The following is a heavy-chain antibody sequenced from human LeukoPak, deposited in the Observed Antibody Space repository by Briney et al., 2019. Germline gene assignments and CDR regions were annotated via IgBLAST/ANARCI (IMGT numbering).Heavy chain of an antibody. CDR1: GYTFTSYY. CDR3: ARGPLDYYDSSGGGDY. D-gene: IGHD3-22*01. CDR2: INPSGGST. Sequence: ASVKVSCKASGYTFTSYYMHWVRQAPGQGLEWMGIINPSGGSTSYAQKFQGRVTMTRDTSTSTVYMELSSLRSEDTVVYYCARGPLDYYDSSGGGDYWGQGTLVTVSS. J-gene: IGHJ4*02. V-gene: IGHV1-46*01.